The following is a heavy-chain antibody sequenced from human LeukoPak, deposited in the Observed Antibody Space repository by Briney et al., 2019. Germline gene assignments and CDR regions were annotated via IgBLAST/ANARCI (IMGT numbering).Heavy chain of an antibody. CDR3: ASLYSYGFWDV. V-gene: IGHV3-11*04. J-gene: IGHJ6*02. CDR2: ISSSGSPI. Sequence: GGSLRLSCAASGFTFSASSMNWIRQAPGKGLEWVSYISSSGSPIHYADSVKGRFTISRDNAKNSLYLQMNSLRAEDTAVYYCASLYSYGFWDVWGQGTTVTVSS. CDR1: GFTFSASS. D-gene: IGHD5-18*01.